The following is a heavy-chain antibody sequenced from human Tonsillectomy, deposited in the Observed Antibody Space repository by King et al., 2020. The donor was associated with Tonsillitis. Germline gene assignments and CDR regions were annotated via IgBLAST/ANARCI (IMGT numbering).Heavy chain of an antibody. CDR1: GYTFSSYW. Sequence: VQLQESGGGLVQPGGSLRLSCAGSGYTFSSYWMSWVRQAPVKGLEWVANIKPDGTAKYYVDSVKGRFTISRDNAKNSVYLQMSSLRAEDTAVYYCARVRVIADSYCGGDCYLGTDFWGQGTLVAVSS. CDR2: IKPDGTAK. CDR3: ARVRVIADSYCGGDCYLGTDF. D-gene: IGHD2-21*02. J-gene: IGHJ4*02. V-gene: IGHV3-7*04.